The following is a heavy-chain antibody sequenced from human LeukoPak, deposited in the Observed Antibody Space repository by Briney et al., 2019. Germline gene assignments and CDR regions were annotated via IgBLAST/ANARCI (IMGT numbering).Heavy chain of an antibody. CDR2: IYYSGST. V-gene: IGHV4-31*03. J-gene: IGHJ4*02. CDR1: GGSISSGGYY. D-gene: IGHD6-19*01. CDR3: ARLAGDRSPDY. Sequence: SETLSLTCTVSGGSISSGGYYWSWIRQHPGKGLEWIGYIYYSGSTYYNPSLKSRVTISVDTSKNQFSLKLSSVSAADTAVYYCARLAGDRSPDYWGQGTLVTVSS.